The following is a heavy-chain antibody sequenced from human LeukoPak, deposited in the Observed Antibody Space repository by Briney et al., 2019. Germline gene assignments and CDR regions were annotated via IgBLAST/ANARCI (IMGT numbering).Heavy chain of an antibody. D-gene: IGHD2-15*01. CDR2: IWYDGSNK. CDR3: ARAFLVVVGGAQD. J-gene: IGHJ4*02. CDR1: GFTFSSHG. V-gene: IGHV3-33*01. Sequence: PGGSLRLSCAASGFTFSSHGMHWVRQAPGRGLEWVAVIWYDGSNKYYADSVKGRFTISRDNSKNTLYLQMNSLRAEDTALYYCARAFLVVVGGAQDWGQGTLVTVSS.